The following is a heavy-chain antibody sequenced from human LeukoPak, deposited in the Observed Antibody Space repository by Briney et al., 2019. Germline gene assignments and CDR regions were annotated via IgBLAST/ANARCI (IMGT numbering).Heavy chain of an antibody. Sequence: ASVKVSCKASGGTFSSYAISWVRQAPGQGLEWMGGIIPIFGTANYAQKFQGRVTITADESTSTAYMELSSLRSEDTAVYYCAGDIAAAGNLDYWGQGTLVTVSS. J-gene: IGHJ4*02. CDR2: IIPIFGTA. D-gene: IGHD6-13*01. CDR3: AGDIAAAGNLDY. V-gene: IGHV1-69*01. CDR1: GGTFSSYA.